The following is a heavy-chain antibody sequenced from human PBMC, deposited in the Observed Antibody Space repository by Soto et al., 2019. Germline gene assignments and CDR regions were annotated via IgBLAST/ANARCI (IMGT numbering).Heavy chain of an antibody. J-gene: IGHJ4*02. Sequence: ASVKVSCKASGYTFTSYGISWVRQAPGQGLEWMGWISAYNGNTNYAQKLQGRVTMTTDTSTSTAYMELRSLRSDDTAVYYCARDKRACSGGSCYSTFDYWGQGTLVTVSS. CDR3: ARDKRACSGGSCYSTFDY. V-gene: IGHV1-18*01. D-gene: IGHD2-15*01. CDR2: ISAYNGNT. CDR1: GYTFTSYG.